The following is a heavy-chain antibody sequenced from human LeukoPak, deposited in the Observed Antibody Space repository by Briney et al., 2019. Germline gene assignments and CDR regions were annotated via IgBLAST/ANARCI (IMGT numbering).Heavy chain of an antibody. Sequence: PSETLSLTCTVSGGSISSSSYYWGWIRQPPGKGLEWIGSIYYSGSTYYNPSLKSRVTISVDTSKNQFSLNLSSVTAADTAVYYCARVRGGMRSKWFIDVWGRGTLVTVSS. D-gene: IGHD3-16*01. V-gene: IGHV4-39*07. CDR1: GGSISSSSYY. CDR3: ARVRGGMRSKWFIDV. CDR2: IYYSGST. J-gene: IGHJ2*01.